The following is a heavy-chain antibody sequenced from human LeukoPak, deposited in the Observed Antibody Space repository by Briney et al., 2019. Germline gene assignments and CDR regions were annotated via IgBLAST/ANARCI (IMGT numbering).Heavy chain of an antibody. CDR3: ARGYSGGYYGV. V-gene: IGHV4-59*01. CDR1: GGSISNYY. J-gene: IGHJ4*02. CDR2: IFYSGST. Sequence: SETLSLTCTVSGGSISNYYWSWIRQPPGKGLEWIGYIFYSGSTNYNPSLKSRVTISVDTSKNQFSLQLSSVTAADTAVYYCARGYSGGYYGVWGQGTLVTVSS. D-gene: IGHD1-26*01.